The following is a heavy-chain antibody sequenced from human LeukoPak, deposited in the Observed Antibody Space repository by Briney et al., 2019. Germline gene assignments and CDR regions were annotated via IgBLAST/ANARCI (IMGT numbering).Heavy chain of an antibody. V-gene: IGHV3-53*01. CDR1: GFTVSGNY. Sequence: GGSLRLSCAASGFTVSGNYMNWVRQAPGRGLEWVSFIYGGGNTYYADSVKGRFTISRDNSKNTLYLQMNSLRAEDTAVYYCAKQTGIVGATNWFDPWGQGTLVTVSS. D-gene: IGHD1-26*01. CDR3: AKQTGIVGATNWFDP. J-gene: IGHJ5*02. CDR2: IYGGGNT.